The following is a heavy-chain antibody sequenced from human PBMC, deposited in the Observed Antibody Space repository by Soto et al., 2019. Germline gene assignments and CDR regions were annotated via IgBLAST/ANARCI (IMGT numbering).Heavy chain of an antibody. Sequence: QVQLVESGGGVVQPGRSLRLSCAASGFTFSSYGMHWVRQAPGKGLEWVAVIADDGSSKYYADSVKGRFTISRDNSKNTLYLQMNSLRAEYTAVYDCSKDRWTGTSNWGQGTLDTVS. D-gene: IGHD1-1*01. CDR1: GFTFSSYG. CDR2: IADDGSSK. V-gene: IGHV3-30*18. J-gene: IGHJ4*02. CDR3: SKDRWTGTSN.